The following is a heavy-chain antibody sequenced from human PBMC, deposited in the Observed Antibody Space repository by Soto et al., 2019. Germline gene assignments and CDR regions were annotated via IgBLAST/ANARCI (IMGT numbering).Heavy chain of an antibody. Sequence: GGSLRLSCAASGFTFNSYAMSWVRQAPGKGLEWVSGISGTGSITYYADSVKGRFTISRDNSKSILYLQMNSLRVDDTAVFYCTRDLGSRGFYYWGQGTLVTVPS. D-gene: IGHD1-26*01. CDR2: ISGTGSIT. CDR3: TRDLGSRGFYY. J-gene: IGHJ4*02. CDR1: GFTFNSYA. V-gene: IGHV3-23*01.